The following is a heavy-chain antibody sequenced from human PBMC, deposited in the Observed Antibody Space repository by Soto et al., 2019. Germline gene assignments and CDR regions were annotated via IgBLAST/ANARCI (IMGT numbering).Heavy chain of an antibody. D-gene: IGHD2-2*01. Sequence: GGSLRLSCAASGFTFSSYWMSWVRQAPGKGLEWVANIKQDGSEKYYVDSVKGRFTISRDNAKNSLYLQMNSLRAEDTAVYYCARERRDIVVVPAANVYYYGMDVWGQGTTVTVSS. J-gene: IGHJ6*02. CDR3: ARERRDIVVVPAANVYYYGMDV. CDR2: IKQDGSEK. CDR1: GFTFSSYW. V-gene: IGHV3-7*05.